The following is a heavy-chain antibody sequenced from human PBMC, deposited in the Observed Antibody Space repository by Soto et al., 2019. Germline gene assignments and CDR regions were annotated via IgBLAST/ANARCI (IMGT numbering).Heavy chain of an antibody. CDR1: GFTFSDYY. Sequence: PGGSLRLSCAASGFTFSDYYMSWIRQAPGKGLEWVSYISSSGSTIYYADSVKGRFTISRDNAKNSLYLQMNSLRAEDTAVYYCVRESPRYNWNYYGMDVWGQGTTVTVSS. J-gene: IGHJ6*02. CDR2: ISSSGSTI. V-gene: IGHV3-11*01. D-gene: IGHD1-20*01. CDR3: VRESPRYNWNYYGMDV.